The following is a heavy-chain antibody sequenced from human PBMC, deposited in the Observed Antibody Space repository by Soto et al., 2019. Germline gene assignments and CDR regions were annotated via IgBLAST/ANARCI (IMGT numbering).Heavy chain of an antibody. J-gene: IGHJ6*02. D-gene: IGHD6-13*01. CDR3: ARERAAVGTHYYHGMDV. CDR2: ISAYNGET. Sequence: ASVKVCCKASGYTFTSYAISWVRQAPGQGLEWMGWISAYNGETNYAQKVQGRVTMTTDTSTSTAYMEVRSLRSDDTAVYYCARERAAVGTHYYHGMDVWGQGNTVTGSS. CDR1: GYTFTSYA. V-gene: IGHV1-18*01.